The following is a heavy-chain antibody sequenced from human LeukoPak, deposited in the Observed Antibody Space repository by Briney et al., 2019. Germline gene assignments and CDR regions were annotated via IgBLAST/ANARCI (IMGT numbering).Heavy chain of an antibody. CDR1: GGSISSFY. Sequence: SETLSLTCTVSGGSISSFYWSWIRQPAGKGLEWIGRIYTSGSTNYNPSLKSRVTMSVDTSKNQFSLNLSSVAAADTAVYYCARDVVAAAGSWDYWGQGTLVTVSS. V-gene: IGHV4-4*07. CDR3: ARDVVAAAGSWDY. D-gene: IGHD6-13*01. CDR2: IYTSGST. J-gene: IGHJ4*02.